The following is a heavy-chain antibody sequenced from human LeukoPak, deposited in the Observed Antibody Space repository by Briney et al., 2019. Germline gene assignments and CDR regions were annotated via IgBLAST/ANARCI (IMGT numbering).Heavy chain of an antibody. CDR2: ISAYNGNT. J-gene: IGHJ4*02. CDR1: GYTFTGYY. D-gene: IGHD6-19*01. CDR3: ARDDRARSGSGVAGTNY. V-gene: IGHV1-18*04. Sequence: ASVKVSCKASGYTFTGYYMHWVRQAPGQGLEWMGWISAYNGNTNYAQKLQGRVTMTTDTSTSTAYMELRSLRSDDTAVYYCARDDRARSGSGVAGTNYWGQGTLVTVSS.